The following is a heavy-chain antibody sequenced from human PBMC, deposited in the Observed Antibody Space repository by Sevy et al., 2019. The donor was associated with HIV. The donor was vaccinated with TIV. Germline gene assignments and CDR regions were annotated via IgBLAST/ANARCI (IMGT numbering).Heavy chain of an antibody. V-gene: IGHV3-21*01. CDR1: GFTFSTYS. D-gene: IGHD3-10*01. J-gene: IGHJ4*02. CDR3: ASNYYRSGSYLYYFDY. Sequence: GGSLRLSCAASGFTFSTYSMNWVRHAPGKGLEWVSSISSSSSYIYYADSVKGRFTISRDNAKNSLYLQMNSLRAEDTAVYYCASNYYRSGSYLYYFDYWGQGTLVTVSS. CDR2: ISSSSSYI.